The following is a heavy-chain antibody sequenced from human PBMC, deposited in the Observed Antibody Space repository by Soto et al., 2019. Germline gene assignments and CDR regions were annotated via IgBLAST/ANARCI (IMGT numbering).Heavy chain of an antibody. J-gene: IGHJ4*02. CDR1: GGTFSRHG. D-gene: IGHD1-26*01. CDR3: ARDRGTGSYHYFDY. CDR2: IIPIAGIA. V-gene: IGHV1-69*01. Sequence: QVHLVQSGAEVKKPGSSVKVSCKASGGTFSRHGINWVRQAPGQGLEWMGGIIPIAGIAHYAQKFQGRVTTTADESTSTVYIELSSLRSEDTAVYFCARDRGTGSYHYFDYWGQGTLVTVSS.